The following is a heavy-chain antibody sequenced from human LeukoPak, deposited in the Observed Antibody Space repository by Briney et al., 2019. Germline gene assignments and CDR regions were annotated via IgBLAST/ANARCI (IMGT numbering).Heavy chain of an antibody. CDR2: ISAYNGNT. J-gene: IGHJ3*02. Sequence: GASVKVSCKASGYTFTSYGISWVRQAPGQGLEWMGWISAYNGNTNYAQKLQGRVTMTTDTSTSTAYMELRSLRSDDTAVYYCARAILPYYFDSSGNDAFDIWGQETMVTVSS. CDR3: ARAILPYYFDSSGNDAFDI. CDR1: GYTFTSYG. D-gene: IGHD3-22*01. V-gene: IGHV1-18*01.